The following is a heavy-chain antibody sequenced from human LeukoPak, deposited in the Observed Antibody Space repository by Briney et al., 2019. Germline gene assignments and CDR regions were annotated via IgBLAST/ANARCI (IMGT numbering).Heavy chain of an antibody. V-gene: IGHV3-66*01. D-gene: IGHD3-3*01. J-gene: IGHJ6*03. CDR1: GFTVSSNY. Sequence: GGSLRLSCAASGFTVSSNYMSWVRQAPGKGLEWVSVIYSGGSTYYADSVKGRFTISRDNSKNTLYLRMNSLRAEDTAVYYCAKDSESKYYDFWSGYYHYYYYYMDVWGKGTTVTVSS. CDR2: IYSGGST. CDR3: AKDSESKYYDFWSGYYHYYYYYMDV.